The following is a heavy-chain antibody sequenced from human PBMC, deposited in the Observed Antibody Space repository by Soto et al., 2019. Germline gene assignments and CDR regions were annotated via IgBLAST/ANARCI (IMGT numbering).Heavy chain of an antibody. CDR1: GFTFSSYG. D-gene: IGHD2-2*02. Sequence: PGGSLRLSCAASGFTFSSYGMHWVRQAPGKGLEWVAVISYDGSNKYYADSVKGRFTISRDNSKNTLYLQMNSLRAEDTAVYYCAKGTHTFRWGQGTLVTVSS. J-gene: IGHJ4*02. CDR2: ISYDGSNK. CDR3: AKGTHTFR. V-gene: IGHV3-30*18.